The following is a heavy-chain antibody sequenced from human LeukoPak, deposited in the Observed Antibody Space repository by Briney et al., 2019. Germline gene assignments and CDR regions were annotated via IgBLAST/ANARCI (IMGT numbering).Heavy chain of an antibody. CDR3: ARGGGLRLGELSLNPKYYFDY. CDR1: GGSFSGYY. CDR2: INHSGST. J-gene: IGHJ4*02. V-gene: IGHV4-34*01. Sequence: PSETLSLTCAVYGGSFSGYYWSLIRQPPGKGLEWIGEINHSGSTNYNPSLKSRVTISVDTSKNQFSLKLSSVTAADTAVYYCARGGGLRLGELSLNPKYYFDYWGQGTLVTVSS. D-gene: IGHD3-16*02.